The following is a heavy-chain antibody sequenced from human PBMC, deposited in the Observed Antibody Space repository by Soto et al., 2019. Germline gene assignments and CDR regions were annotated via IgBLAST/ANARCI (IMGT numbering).Heavy chain of an antibody. D-gene: IGHD6-13*01. CDR1: GFSLSTSGVG. V-gene: IGHV2-5*02. J-gene: IGHJ4*02. CDR3: AHTSSWYRGPDY. Sequence: QITLKESGPPLVKPTQTLTLTCTFSGFSLSTSGVGVSWIRQPPGKALEWLALIYWDDDKRYRPSLRSRLTITKDTSKNQVVLTMTNMDPVDTATYYCAHTSSWYRGPDYWGQGTLVTVSS. CDR2: IYWDDDK.